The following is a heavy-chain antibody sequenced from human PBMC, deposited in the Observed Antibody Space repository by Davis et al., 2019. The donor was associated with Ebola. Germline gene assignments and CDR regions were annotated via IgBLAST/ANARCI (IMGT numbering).Heavy chain of an antibody. CDR2: ISYDGSDK. D-gene: IGHD6-19*01. Sequence: GGSLRLSCAASGFTFSNYGMHWVRQAPGKGLEWVAVISYDGSDKYYAESVKGRFTISRDNSKTTLYLQMNSLRAEDTAVYYCAKGLLQSLYGMDVWGQETTVTVSS. CDR1: GFTFSNYG. CDR3: AKGLLQSLYGMDV. J-gene: IGHJ6*02. V-gene: IGHV3-30*18.